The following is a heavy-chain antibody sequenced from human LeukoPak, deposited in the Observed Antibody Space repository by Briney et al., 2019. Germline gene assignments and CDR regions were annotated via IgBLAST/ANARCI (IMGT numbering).Heavy chain of an antibody. CDR2: ISAYNGNT. Sequence: GESLKISCKGSGYSFTSYWIGWVRQAPGQGLEWMGWISAYNGNTNYAQKLQGRVTMTTDTSTSTAYMELRSLRSDDTAVYYCARFLLGPHSTWYAFDIWGQGTMVTVSS. CDR1: GYSFTSYW. CDR3: ARFLLGPHSTWYAFDI. D-gene: IGHD7-27*01. J-gene: IGHJ3*02. V-gene: IGHV1-18*04.